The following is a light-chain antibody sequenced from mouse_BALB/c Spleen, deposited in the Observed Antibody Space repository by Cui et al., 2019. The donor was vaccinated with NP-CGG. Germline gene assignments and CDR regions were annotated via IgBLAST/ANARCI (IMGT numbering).Light chain of an antibody. CDR3: ALWYSNHWV. CDR1: TGAVTTNNY. V-gene: IGLV1*01. J-gene: IGLJ1*01. Sequence: QAFLTQVSALTTSPGETVTLTCRSSTGAVTTNNYANWVQEKPDHLFTGLIGGTNNRAPGVPARFSGSLIGDKAALTITGAQTEDEAIYFCALWYSNHWVFGGGTKLTVL. CDR2: GTN.